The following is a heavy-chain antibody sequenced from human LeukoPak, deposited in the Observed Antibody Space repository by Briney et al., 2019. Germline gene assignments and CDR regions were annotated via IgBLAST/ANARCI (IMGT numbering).Heavy chain of an antibody. CDR3: ARGRYSSSWYTNYYYYMDV. D-gene: IGHD6-13*01. Sequence: ASVKVSCKASGYTFTSYGISWVRQAPGQGLEWMGWISAYNGNTNYAQKFQGRVTITRNTSISTAYMELSSLRSEDTAVYYCARGRYSSSWYTNYYYYMDVWGKGTTVTVSS. CDR2: ISAYNGNT. CDR1: GYTFTSYG. V-gene: IGHV1-18*01. J-gene: IGHJ6*03.